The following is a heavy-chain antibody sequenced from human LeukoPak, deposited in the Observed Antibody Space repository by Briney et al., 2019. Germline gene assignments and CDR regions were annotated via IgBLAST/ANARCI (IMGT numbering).Heavy chain of an antibody. CDR2: ITGTGGST. CDR1: GFSLSTYG. D-gene: IGHD6-19*01. V-gene: IGHV3-23*01. J-gene: IGHJ4*02. CDR3: AKDHVTAVAGFYY. Sequence: GGSLRLSCAASGFSLSTYGVSWVRQPPGKGLEWVSGITGTGGSTYYADSVKGRFTVSRDTSKNTLYLQMNSLRAEDTAIYHCAKDHVTAVAGFYYWGQGTLVTVSS.